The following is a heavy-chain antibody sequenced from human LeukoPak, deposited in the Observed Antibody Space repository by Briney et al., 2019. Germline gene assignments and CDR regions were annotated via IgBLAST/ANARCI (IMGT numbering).Heavy chain of an antibody. D-gene: IGHD1-26*01. CDR3: ARFRGSYFDY. CDR2: IKQDGSEK. CDR1: GFTFSRYW. V-gene: IGHV3-7*04. Sequence: GGSLRLSCAASGFTFSRYWMSWVRQAPGKGLEWVANIKQDGSEKYYVDSVKGRFTISRDNAKNSLYLQMNSLRAEDTAVYHCARFRGSYFDYWGQGTLVTVSS. J-gene: IGHJ4*02.